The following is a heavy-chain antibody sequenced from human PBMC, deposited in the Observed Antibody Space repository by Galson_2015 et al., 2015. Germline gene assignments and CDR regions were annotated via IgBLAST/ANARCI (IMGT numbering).Heavy chain of an antibody. Sequence: ETLSLTCAVYGGSLSGYFWSWIRQPPGKGLEWIGEINHSGITKYNPSLKSRVTISVDTSKSQFSLKLSSVTAADTAVYYCARGGYSSGWEDYYYYYMDVWGQGTMITVS. D-gene: IGHD6-19*01. CDR1: GGSLSGYF. CDR2: INHSGIT. V-gene: IGHV4-34*01. J-gene: IGHJ6*03. CDR3: ARGGYSSGWEDYYYYYMDV.